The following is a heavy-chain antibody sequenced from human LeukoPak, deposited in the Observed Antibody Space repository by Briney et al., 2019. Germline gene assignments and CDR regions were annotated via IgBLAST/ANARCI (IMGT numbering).Heavy chain of an antibody. CDR1: GLTFSSYG. CDR2: ISYDGSNK. Sequence: PGRSLRLSCAASGLTFSSYGMHWVRQAPGKGLEWVAVISYDGSNKYYADSVKGRFTISRDNSKNTLYLQMNSLRAEDTAVYYCAKDKGGSEIYAFDIWGQGTMVTVSS. D-gene: IGHD3-10*01. V-gene: IGHV3-30*18. CDR3: AKDKGGSEIYAFDI. J-gene: IGHJ3*02.